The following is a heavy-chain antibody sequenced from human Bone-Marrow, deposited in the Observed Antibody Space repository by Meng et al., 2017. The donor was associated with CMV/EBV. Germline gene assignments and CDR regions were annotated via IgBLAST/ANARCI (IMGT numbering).Heavy chain of an antibody. J-gene: IGHJ6*02. D-gene: IGHD2-21*01. CDR2: IYSGGST. CDR1: GFTVSSNY. CDR3: ALVYGLAV. V-gene: IGHV3-53*01. Sequence: GESLKISCAASGFTVSSNYMSWVRQAPGKGLEWVSVIYSGGSTYYADSVKGRFTISRDNSKNTLYLQMNSLRAEATAVYYCALVYGLAVLGPGTTVTVSS.